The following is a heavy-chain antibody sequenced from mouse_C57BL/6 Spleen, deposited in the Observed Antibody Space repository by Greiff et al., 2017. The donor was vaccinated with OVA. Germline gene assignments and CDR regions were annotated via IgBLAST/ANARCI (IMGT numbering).Heavy chain of an antibody. CDR1: GFSLSTSGMG. CDR3: ARRGSLTGPYWDFDV. Sequence: QVTLKVSGPGILQSSQTLSLTCSFSGFSLSTSGMGVSWIRQPSGKGLEWLAHIYWDDDKRYNPSPKSRRTISKETSRNQVFLKSTSVDTADTATYYGARRGSLTGPYWDFDVWGTGTTVTVSS. V-gene: IGHV8-12*01. CDR2: IYWDDDK. J-gene: IGHJ1*03. D-gene: IGHD4-1*01.